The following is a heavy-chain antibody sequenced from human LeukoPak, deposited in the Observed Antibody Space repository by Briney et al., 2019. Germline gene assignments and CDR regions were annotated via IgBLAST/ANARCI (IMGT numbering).Heavy chain of an antibody. CDR3: AKESWITAFDI. Sequence: GGSLRLSCAASGFTVSSNYMSWVRQAPGKGLEWVSVIYSGGSTYYADSVKGRFTISRDNSKNTLYLQMNSLRAEDTAVYYCAKESWITAFDIWGQGTMVTVSS. J-gene: IGHJ3*02. V-gene: IGHV3-66*01. CDR1: GFTVSSNY. D-gene: IGHD5-12*01. CDR2: IYSGGST.